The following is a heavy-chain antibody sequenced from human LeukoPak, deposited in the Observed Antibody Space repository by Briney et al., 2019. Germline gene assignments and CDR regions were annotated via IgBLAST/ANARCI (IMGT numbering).Heavy chain of an antibody. V-gene: IGHV3-23*01. CDR2: ISGSGGST. CDR1: GFTFSSYA. J-gene: IGHJ6*02. D-gene: IGHD1-26*01. Sequence: GGSLRLSCAASGFTFSSYAMSWVRQAPGKGLEWVSAISGSGGSTYYADSVKGRFTISRENSKNTLYLQMNSLRAEDTAVYYCAKGIVGATIGVDYYYGMDVWGQGTTVTVSS. CDR3: AKGIVGATIGVDYYYGMDV.